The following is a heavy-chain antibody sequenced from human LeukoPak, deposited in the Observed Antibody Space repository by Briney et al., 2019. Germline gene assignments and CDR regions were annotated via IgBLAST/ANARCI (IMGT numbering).Heavy chain of an antibody. V-gene: IGHV1-18*01. D-gene: IGHD1-26*01. Sequence: ASVKVSCKASGYTFTNYGLSWVRQAPGQGLEWMGWISAYNGNTNYAQKLQGRVTMTTGTSTSTAYMELRSLRSDDTAVYYCARDPYPSIVGATWAWFDPWGQGTLVTVSS. CDR2: ISAYNGNT. J-gene: IGHJ5*02. CDR3: ARDPYPSIVGATWAWFDP. CDR1: GYTFTNYG.